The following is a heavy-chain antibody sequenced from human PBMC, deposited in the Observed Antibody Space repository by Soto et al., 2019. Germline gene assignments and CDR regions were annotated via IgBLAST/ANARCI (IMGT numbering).Heavy chain of an antibody. CDR2: IFSNDEK. J-gene: IGHJ5*02. Sequence: SGPPLVNPTETLTLTCTVSGFSLSNARMGVSWIRQPPGKALEWLAHIFSNDEKSYSTSLKSRLTISKDTSKSQVVLTMTNMDPVDTATYYCASYWLAAAGRGWFDPWGQGTLVPVSS. CDR3: ASYWLAAAGRGWFDP. D-gene: IGHD6-13*01. CDR1: GFSLSNARMG. V-gene: IGHV2-26*01.